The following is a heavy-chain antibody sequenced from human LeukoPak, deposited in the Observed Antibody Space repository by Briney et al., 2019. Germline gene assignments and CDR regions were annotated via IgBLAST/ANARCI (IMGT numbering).Heavy chain of an antibody. Sequence: GASVKVSCKASGDTFTTYYMHWVRQAPGQGLEWMGIIKPSDGSTSYAQKFQGRVTMTRDMSTSTVYMEVNSLRSEDTAVYYCARTRYSSSWQLFDFWGQGTLVTVSS. D-gene: IGHD6-13*01. CDR3: ARTRYSSSWQLFDF. J-gene: IGHJ4*02. CDR1: GDTFTTYY. CDR2: IKPSDGST. V-gene: IGHV1-46*01.